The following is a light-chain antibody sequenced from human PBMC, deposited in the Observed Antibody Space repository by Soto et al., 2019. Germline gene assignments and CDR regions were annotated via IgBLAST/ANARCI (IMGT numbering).Light chain of an antibody. CDR1: QSISSY. CDR3: QQSYSTPPIT. J-gene: IGKJ5*01. CDR2: AAV. Sequence: DIQMTQSPSTLSASVGDRVTITCRASQSISSYLNWYQQKPGKPPKLLIYAAVSLQSGIPSRFNAYGSGTDFTLTISSLQPEDFATYYCQQSYSTPPITFGQGTRLEIK. V-gene: IGKV1-39*01.